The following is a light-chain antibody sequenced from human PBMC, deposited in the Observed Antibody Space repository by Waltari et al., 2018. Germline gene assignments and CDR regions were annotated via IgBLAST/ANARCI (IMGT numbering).Light chain of an antibody. Sequence: QSVLTQPPSASGPPGQRVTISFSGSGSNIGSNYVYWYQQLPVTAPKLLIYTNSERPSGVPDRFSGSKSGTSASLAISGLRSEDEGDYFCAAWDDRLTVVVFGGGTKLTVL. CDR1: GSNIGSNY. V-gene: IGLV1-47*01. CDR2: TNS. J-gene: IGLJ2*01. CDR3: AAWDDRLTVVV.